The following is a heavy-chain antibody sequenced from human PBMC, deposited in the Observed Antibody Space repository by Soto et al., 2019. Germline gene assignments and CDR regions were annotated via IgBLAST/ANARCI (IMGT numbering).Heavy chain of an antibody. V-gene: IGHV3-30*18. CDR3: AKEVGATDCLDY. D-gene: IGHD1-26*01. CDR1: GFTFSRYG. J-gene: IGHJ4*02. CDR2: ISYDETKK. Sequence: GGSLRLSCAASGFTFSRYGMHWVRQAPGKGLEWVAVISYDETKKYYADSVKGRFTISRDNSRNTLYLQMNSLRAEDTGVYYCAKEVGATDCLDYWGQGTLVTVSS.